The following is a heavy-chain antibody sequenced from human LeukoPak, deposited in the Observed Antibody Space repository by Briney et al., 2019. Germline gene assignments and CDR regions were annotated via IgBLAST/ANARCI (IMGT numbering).Heavy chain of an antibody. CDR2: ISSSSSYI. J-gene: IGHJ4*02. Sequence: GGSLRLSCAASGFTFSSYSMNWVRQAPGKGLEWVSSISSSSSYIYYADSVKGRFTISRDNAKNSLYLHMNSLRAEDTAVYYCARDSSGYRFDYWGQGTLVTVSS. CDR3: ARDSSGYRFDY. V-gene: IGHV3-21*01. D-gene: IGHD3-22*01. CDR1: GFTFSSYS.